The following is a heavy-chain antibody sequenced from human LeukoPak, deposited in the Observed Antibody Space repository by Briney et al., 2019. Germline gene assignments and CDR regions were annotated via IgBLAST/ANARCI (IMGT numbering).Heavy chain of an antibody. CDR1: GGSISSGDYY. J-gene: IGHJ5*02. CDR3: ARGDIVVVPAANGFDP. Sequence: SQTLSLTCTVSGGSISSGDYYWSWIRQPPGKGLEWIGYIYYSGSTYYNPSLKSRVTISVDTSKNQYSLKLSSVTAADTAVYYCARGDIVVVPAANGFDPWGQGTLVTVSS. CDR2: IYYSGST. V-gene: IGHV4-30-4*08. D-gene: IGHD2-2*01.